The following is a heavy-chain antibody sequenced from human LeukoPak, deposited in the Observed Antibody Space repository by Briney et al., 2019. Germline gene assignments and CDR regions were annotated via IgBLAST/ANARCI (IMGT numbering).Heavy chain of an antibody. CDR1: GGSFSGYY. Sequence: SETLSPTCAVYGGSFSGYYWSWIRQPPGKGLEWIGKINHSGSTNYNPSLKSRVTISVDTSKNQFSLKLSSVTAADTAVYYCARLDLSDAGYYYGMDVWGQGTTVTVSS. D-gene: IGHD3-16*01. V-gene: IGHV4-34*01. CDR2: INHSGST. J-gene: IGHJ6*02. CDR3: ARLDLSDAGYYYGMDV.